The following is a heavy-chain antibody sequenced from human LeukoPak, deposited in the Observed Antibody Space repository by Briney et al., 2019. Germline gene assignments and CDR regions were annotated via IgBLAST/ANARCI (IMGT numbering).Heavy chain of an antibody. D-gene: IGHD3-22*01. CDR2: ISNSGSTI. CDR1: GFTFSDYY. CDR3: ATPLDYYDTSGYHQGGD. V-gene: IGHV3-11*01. J-gene: IGHJ4*02. Sequence: GGSLRLSCAASGFTFSDYYMSWIRQAPGKGLEWVSYISNSGSTIYYADSVKGRFTVSRDNAKNSLYLQMNSLRAEDTAAYYCATPLDYYDTSGYHQGGDWGQGTLVTVSS.